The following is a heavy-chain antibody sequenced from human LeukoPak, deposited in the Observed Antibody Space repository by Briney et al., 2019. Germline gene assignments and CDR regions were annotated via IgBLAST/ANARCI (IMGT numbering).Heavy chain of an antibody. CDR1: GYTFTGYY. Sequence: ASVKVSCKASGYTFTGYYMHRVRQAPGQGLEWMGRINPNSGGTNYAQKFQGRVTMTRDTSISTAYMELSRLRSDDTAVYYCARGYYGSGSYFYMDVWGKGTTVTVSS. V-gene: IGHV1-2*06. CDR3: ARGYYGSGSYFYMDV. J-gene: IGHJ6*03. D-gene: IGHD3-10*01. CDR2: INPNSGGT.